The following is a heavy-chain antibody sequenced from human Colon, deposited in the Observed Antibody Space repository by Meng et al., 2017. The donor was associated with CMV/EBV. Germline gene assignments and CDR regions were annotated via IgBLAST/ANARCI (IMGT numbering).Heavy chain of an antibody. Sequence: QVQLQESGPGLVKPSETLSLTCTVTGDSINIGAYYWTWIRQLPTSGLEWIGCVQYSGSLHYYPSLGGRATISLATSNNLLTLNLNSETAADTAMFYCAPGRDPYTVRLWCQGTLVTVSS. CDR3: APGRDPYTVRL. V-gene: IGHV4-31*02. J-gene: IGHJ4*02. CDR2: VQYSGSL. CDR1: GDSINIGAYY. D-gene: IGHD5-24*01.